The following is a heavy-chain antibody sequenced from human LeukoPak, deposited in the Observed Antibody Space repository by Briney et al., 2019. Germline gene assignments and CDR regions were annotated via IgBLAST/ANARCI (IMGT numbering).Heavy chain of an antibody. D-gene: IGHD3-9*01. CDR3: TRFRYYDILTGSRGAFDI. V-gene: IGHV3-73*01. CDR2: IRSKANSYAT. J-gene: IGHJ3*02. Sequence: GGSLRLSCAASGFTFSGSAMHWVRQASGKGLEWVGRIRSKANSYATAYAASVKGRFTNSRDDSKNTAYLQMNSLKTEDTAVYYCTRFRYYDILTGSRGAFDIWGQGTMVTVSS. CDR1: GFTFSGSA.